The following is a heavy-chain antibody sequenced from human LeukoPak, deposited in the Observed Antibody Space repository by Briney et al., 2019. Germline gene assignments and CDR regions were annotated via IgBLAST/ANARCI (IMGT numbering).Heavy chain of an antibody. D-gene: IGHD6-19*01. CDR3: GRLRGGIYSSRDAFDI. CDR1: GYTFTSNG. V-gene: IGHV1-18*01. Sequence: ASVKVSCRASGYTFTSNGISWVRQAPGQGLEWMAWISPYNGDTTYAQELQGRVTVTTDASTSTAYMELRSLRSDDTAMYFCGRLRGGIYSSRDAFDIWGQGTMVTVSS. J-gene: IGHJ3*02. CDR2: ISPYNGDT.